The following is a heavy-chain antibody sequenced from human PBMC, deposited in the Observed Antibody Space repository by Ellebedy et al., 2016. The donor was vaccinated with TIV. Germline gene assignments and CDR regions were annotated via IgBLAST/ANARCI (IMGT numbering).Heavy chain of an antibody. D-gene: IGHD5-24*01. J-gene: IGHJ4*02. Sequence: MPGGSLRLSCTVSGGSISSDYWSWIRQPAGKGLEWIGRSHRSGTTNYNPSLKSRVTMSVDTSKNQFSLKLSSVTAADTAVYYCGGSRDGYIDYWGQGTPVTVSS. CDR1: GGSISSDY. V-gene: IGHV4-4*07. CDR3: GGSRDGYIDY. CDR2: SHRSGTT.